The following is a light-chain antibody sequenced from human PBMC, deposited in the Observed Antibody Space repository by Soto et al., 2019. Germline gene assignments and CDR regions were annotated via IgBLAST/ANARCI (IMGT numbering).Light chain of an antibody. CDR2: GAS. J-gene: IGKJ5*01. CDR1: QSVSSR. V-gene: IGKV3-20*01. CDR3: QQYGGSPIT. Sequence: EIVLTQSPGTLSLSPGERATLSCRASQSVSSRLAWYQQKPGQAPRLLISGASSRATGIPDRFSGSGSATVFTLTISRLEPEDFALYYCQQYGGSPITFGQGTRLEIK.